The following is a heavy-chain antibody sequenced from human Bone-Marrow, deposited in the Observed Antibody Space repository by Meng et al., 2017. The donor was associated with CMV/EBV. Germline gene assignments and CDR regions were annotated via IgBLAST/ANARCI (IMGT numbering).Heavy chain of an antibody. V-gene: IGHV1-2*02. J-gene: IGHJ6*02. CDR1: GDTFTGYY. D-gene: IGHD4-17*01. CDR2: INPNSGGT. Sequence: AAVKDSCKASGDTFTGYYMHWVRQAPGQGLEWMGWINPNSGGTNYAQKFQGRVTMTRDTSISTAYMELSRLRSDDTAVYYCANKYYGDYGSLRYYYGMEVWGQGTTVTVSS. CDR3: ANKYYGDYGSLRYYYGMEV.